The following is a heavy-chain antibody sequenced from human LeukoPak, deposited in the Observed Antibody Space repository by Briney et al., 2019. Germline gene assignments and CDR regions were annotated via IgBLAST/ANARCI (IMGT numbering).Heavy chain of an antibody. J-gene: IGHJ4*02. CDR3: ARGRGRDSSSWYAPPPFDH. CDR1: GGSFSGYY. CDR2: INHSGST. Sequence: SSETLSLTCAVYGGSFSGYYWSWIRQPPGKGLEWIGEINHSGSTNYNPSLKSRVTISVDTSKNQFSLKLSSVTAADTAVYYCARGRGRDSSSWYAPPPFDHWGQGTLVTVSS. V-gene: IGHV4-34*01. D-gene: IGHD6-13*01.